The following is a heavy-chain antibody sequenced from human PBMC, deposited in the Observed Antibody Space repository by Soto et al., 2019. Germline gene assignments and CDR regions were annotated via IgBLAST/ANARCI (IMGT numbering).Heavy chain of an antibody. J-gene: IGHJ4*02. CDR2: VKRKFDGGTI. D-gene: IGHD3-16*01. Sequence: EVQLVESGGGLVEPGGSLRLSCAASGFTFNGAWMNWVRQGPGKGLEWVGRVKRKFDGGTIDYAAPVKGRFTISRDDSRNRVYLQMNSLSTEDTAMYYCSADLPDWGAYAFDYWGQGALVTVSS. V-gene: IGHV3-15*07. CDR1: GFTFNGAW. CDR3: SADLPDWGAYAFDY.